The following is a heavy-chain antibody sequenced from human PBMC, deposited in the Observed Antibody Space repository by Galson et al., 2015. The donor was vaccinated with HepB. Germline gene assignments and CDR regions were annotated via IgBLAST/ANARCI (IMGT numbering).Heavy chain of an antibody. CDR1: GGSISSSSYY. Sequence: LTCTVSGGSISSSSYYWGWIRQPPGKGLEWIGSIYYSGSTYYNPSLKSRVTISVDTSKNQFSLKLSSVTAADTAVYYCARDNYGDYVGGRATTIDYWGQGTLVTVSS. V-gene: IGHV4-39*07. CDR2: IYYSGST. D-gene: IGHD4-17*01. J-gene: IGHJ4*02. CDR3: ARDNYGDYVGGRATTIDY.